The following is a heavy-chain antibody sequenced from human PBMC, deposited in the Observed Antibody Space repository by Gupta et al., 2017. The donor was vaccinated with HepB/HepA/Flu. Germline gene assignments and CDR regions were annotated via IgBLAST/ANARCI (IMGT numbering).Heavy chain of an antibody. CDR3: ARDQDPNSYGHLDY. Sequence: QVELVQSGGGVVQPGGSLRLSCAASGFTFSRHGMPWVRQAPGKGLEWVAVIWYDGSNKYYADSVQGRFTISRDNSKNTLDLQMNSLRAEDTAVYYCARDQDPNSYGHLDYWGQGGLVTVSS. CDR2: IWYDGSNK. D-gene: IGHD5-18*01. J-gene: IGHJ4*02. V-gene: IGHV3-33*01. CDR1: GFTFSRHG.